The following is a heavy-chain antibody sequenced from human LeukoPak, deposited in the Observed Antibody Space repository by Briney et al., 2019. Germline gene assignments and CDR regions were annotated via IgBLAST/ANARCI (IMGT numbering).Heavy chain of an antibody. D-gene: IGHD3-10*01. CDR1: GFTFSTYW. Sequence: GGSLRLSCAASGFTFSTYWMTWVRQAPGKGLEWVADIKPSGTETYYGDPVKGRFTISRDNAKNLLYLQMSSLRAEDTAVYSGGRFGDEAGIDNWGQGTLVTVSS. V-gene: IGHV3-7*01. CDR2: IKPSGTET. J-gene: IGHJ4*02. CDR3: GRFGDEAGIDN.